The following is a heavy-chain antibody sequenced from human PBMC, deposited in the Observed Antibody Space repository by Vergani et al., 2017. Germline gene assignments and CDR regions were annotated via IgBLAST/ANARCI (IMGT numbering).Heavy chain of an antibody. CDR3: ARDFPPYSSGSNPEKRGYYYYGMDV. CDR2: IYYSGST. CDR1: GGSISSYY. Sequence: QVQLQESGPGLVKPSETLSLTCTVSGGSISSYYWSWIRQPPGKGLEWIGYIYYSGSTNYNPSLKSRVTISVDTSKNQFSLKLSSVTAADTAVYYCARDFPPYSSGSNPEKRGYYYYGMDVWGQGP. V-gene: IGHV4-59*01. J-gene: IGHJ6*02. D-gene: IGHD6-19*01.